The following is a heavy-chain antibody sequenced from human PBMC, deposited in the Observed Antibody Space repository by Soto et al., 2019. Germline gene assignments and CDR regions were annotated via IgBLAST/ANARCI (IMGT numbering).Heavy chain of an antibody. Sequence: PGGSLRLSCAASGFTFSSYWMIWVRQAPGKGLEWVANIKQDGSEKYYVDSVKGRFTISRDNAKNSLYLQMNSLRAEDTAVYYCARDTYYYDSSGYRNPGAFDIWGQGTMVTVSS. CDR1: GFTFSSYW. CDR3: ARDTYYYDSSGYRNPGAFDI. D-gene: IGHD3-22*01. J-gene: IGHJ3*02. CDR2: IKQDGSEK. V-gene: IGHV3-7*01.